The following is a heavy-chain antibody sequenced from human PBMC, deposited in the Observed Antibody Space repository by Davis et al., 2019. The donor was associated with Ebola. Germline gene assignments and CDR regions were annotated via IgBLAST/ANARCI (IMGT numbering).Heavy chain of an antibody. D-gene: IGHD3-10*01. V-gene: IGHV3-23*01. CDR3: ARRYYGSGTYYKDY. J-gene: IGHJ4*02. Sequence: GESLKISCVASGFTFTTYVMTWVRQAPGKGLEWVSGTAGGGGSTSHADSVKGRFTIPRDNAKNSLYLQMNSLRAEDTAVYYCARRYYGSGTYYKDYWGQGTLVTVSS. CDR2: TAGGGGST. CDR1: GFTFTTYV.